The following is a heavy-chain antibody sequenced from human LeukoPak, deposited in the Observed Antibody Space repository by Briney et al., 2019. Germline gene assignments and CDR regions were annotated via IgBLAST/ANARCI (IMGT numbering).Heavy chain of an antibody. V-gene: IGHV3-53*01. CDR1: GFTVSSNY. D-gene: IGHD3-10*01. CDR3: GTRGHY. J-gene: IGHJ4*02. CDR2: IYSGGST. Sequence: GGSLRLSCAASGFTVSSNYMSWVRQAPGKGLDWVSVIYSGGSTYYADSVKGRFTISRDNSKNTLYLQMNSLRAEDTAVYHSGTRGHYWGQGTLVTVSS.